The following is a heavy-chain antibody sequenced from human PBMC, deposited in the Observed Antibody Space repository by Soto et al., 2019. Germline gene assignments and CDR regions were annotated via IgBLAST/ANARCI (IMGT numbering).Heavy chain of an antibody. V-gene: IGHV3-23*01. CDR2: ISGSGDST. CDR3: ARRGSGSYYDY. CDR1: GFTFSSYA. Sequence: ESGGGLVPPGGSLRLSCAASGFTFSSYAMRWVRQAPGKGLEWVSAISGSGDSTYYADSVKGRFTTSRDNSKNTLYLQMNSLRAEDTAVYYCARRGSGSYYDYWGQGTLVTVSS. D-gene: IGHD1-26*01. J-gene: IGHJ4*02.